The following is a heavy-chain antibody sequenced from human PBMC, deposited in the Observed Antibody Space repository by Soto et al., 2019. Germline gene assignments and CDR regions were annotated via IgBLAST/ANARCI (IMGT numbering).Heavy chain of an antibody. J-gene: IGHJ4*02. V-gene: IGHV3-30-3*01. CDR2: ISYDGSNK. Sequence: PVGSLRLSCAASGFTFSSYAMHWVRQAPGKGLEWVAVISYDGSNKYYADSVKGRFTISRDNSKNTLYLQMNSLRAEDTAVYYCARDRGIAAAVLDYWGQGTLVTVSS. CDR3: ARDRGIAAAVLDY. D-gene: IGHD6-13*01. CDR1: GFTFSSYA.